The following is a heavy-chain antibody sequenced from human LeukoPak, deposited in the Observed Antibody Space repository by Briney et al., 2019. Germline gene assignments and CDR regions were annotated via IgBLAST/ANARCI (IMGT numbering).Heavy chain of an antibody. V-gene: IGHV4-59*01. CDR2: IYYSGST. D-gene: IGHD2/OR15-2a*01. Sequence: PSETLSLTCTVSGGSISSYYWSWIRQPPGKGLEWIGYIYYSGSTNYNPSLKSRVTISVDTSKNQFSLKLSSVTAADTAVYYCARGVKYPRVDYGGQGTLVTVSS. J-gene: IGHJ4*02. CDR1: GGSISSYY. CDR3: ARGVKYPRVDY.